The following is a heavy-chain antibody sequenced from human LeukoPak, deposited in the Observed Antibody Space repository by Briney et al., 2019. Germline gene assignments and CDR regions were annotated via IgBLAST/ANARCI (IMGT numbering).Heavy chain of an antibody. D-gene: IGHD6-13*01. J-gene: IGHJ4*02. CDR1: GYTFTSYD. Sequence: ASVRVSCKASGYTFTSYDINWVRQATGQGLEWMGWMNPNSGNTGYAQKFQGRVTMTRNTSISTAYMELSSMRSEDTDVYYCARGLGYSSSWDDFDYWGQGTLVTVSS. V-gene: IGHV1-8*01. CDR3: ARGLGYSSSWDDFDY. CDR2: MNPNSGNT.